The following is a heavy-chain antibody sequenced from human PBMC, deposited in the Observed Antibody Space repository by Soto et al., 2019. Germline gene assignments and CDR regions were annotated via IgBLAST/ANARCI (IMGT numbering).Heavy chain of an antibody. V-gene: IGHV3-66*01. CDR1: GFTVSTNF. CDR3: GRGRMQLWANYYDDGLDV. J-gene: IGHJ6*02. Sequence: PRGSLIPSCGPSGFTVSTNFMTCVRQAPGNGLEWVSVTYTSVSTFYPDSSKARFTITRTNPKNTVYFQMNSLRVQNTAVYYCGRGRMQLWANYYDDGLDVWGQGTTVTVSS. CDR2: TYTSVST. D-gene: IGHD5-18*01.